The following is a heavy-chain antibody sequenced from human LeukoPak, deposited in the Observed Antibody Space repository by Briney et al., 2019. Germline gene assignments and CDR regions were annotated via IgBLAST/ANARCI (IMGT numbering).Heavy chain of an antibody. V-gene: IGHV1-69*13. D-gene: IGHD3-22*01. J-gene: IGHJ3*02. CDR3: ARGPGYYYNISAQSTGAFAS. CDR1: GGTFTSYA. Sequence: ASVKVSCKASGGTFTSYAISWVRQAPGQGLEWMGGIIPIFGTANYAQKFQGRVTITADESTSKDYMELSSLRSADAAAYYCARGPGYYYNISAQSTGAFASGG. CDR2: IIPIFGTA.